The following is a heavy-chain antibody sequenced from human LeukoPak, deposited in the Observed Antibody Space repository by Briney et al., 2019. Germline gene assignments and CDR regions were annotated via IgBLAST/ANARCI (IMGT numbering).Heavy chain of an antibody. J-gene: IGHJ4*02. D-gene: IGHD2-15*01. Sequence: GGSLRLSCAASGFTFSTYAISWVRQAPGKGLEWVSAISGSDRGYMTYYADSVKGRFTISRDNSKNTLYLQMNSLRAEDTAVYYCAKDLGWELPNSFDYWGQGTLVTVSS. V-gene: IGHV3-23*01. CDR2: ISGSDRGYMT. CDR1: GFTFSTYA. CDR3: AKDLGWELPNSFDY.